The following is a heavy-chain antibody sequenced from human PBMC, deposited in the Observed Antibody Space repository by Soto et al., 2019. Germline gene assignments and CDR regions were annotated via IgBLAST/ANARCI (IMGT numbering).Heavy chain of an antibody. CDR2: INSDGSIA. CDR1: GFIFNTYW. J-gene: IGHJ5*02. CDR3: AXXXXXGTSALDP. Sequence: EVQVAESGGGLVQPGGSLRLSCAASGFIFNTYWMHWVRQAPGKGLVWISRINSDGSIADYADSVRGRITISRDNTKNTVYLQMNSLRVEDTAVXXCAXXXXXGTSALDPWGQGTLVTVSA. V-gene: IGHV3-74*01.